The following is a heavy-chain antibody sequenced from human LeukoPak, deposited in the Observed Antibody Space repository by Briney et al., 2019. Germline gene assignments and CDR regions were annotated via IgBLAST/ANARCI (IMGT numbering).Heavy chain of an antibody. CDR2: ISSSSSYI. V-gene: IGHV3-21*01. J-gene: IGHJ4*02. CDR3: AGRQTDGPYY. Sequence: PGGSLRLSCAASGFTFSSYSMNWVRQAPGKGLEWVSSISSSSSYIYYADSVKGRFTISRDNAKNSLYLQVNSLRAEDTAVYYCAGRQTDGPYYWGQGTLVTVSS. CDR1: GFTFSSYS.